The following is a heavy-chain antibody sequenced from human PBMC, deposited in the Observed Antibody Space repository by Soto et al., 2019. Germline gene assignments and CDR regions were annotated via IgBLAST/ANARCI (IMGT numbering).Heavy chain of an antibody. CDR3: ARGEQSEGWFDP. CDR1: GGTFSSYA. V-gene: IGHV1-69*13. Sequence: SVKVSCKASGGTFSSYAISWVRQAPGQGLEWMGGIIPIFGTANYAQKFQGRVTITADESTSTAYMELSSLRSEDTAVYYCARGEQSEGWFDPWGQGTLVTVSS. J-gene: IGHJ5*02. D-gene: IGHD4-4*01. CDR2: IIPIFGTA.